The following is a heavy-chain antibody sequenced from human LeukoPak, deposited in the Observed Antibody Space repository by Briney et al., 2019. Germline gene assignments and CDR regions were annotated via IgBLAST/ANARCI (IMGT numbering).Heavy chain of an antibody. D-gene: IGHD4-17*01. J-gene: IGHJ2*01. CDR2: IYYSGST. CDR1: GGSISSSSYY. Sequence: SETLSLTCTVSGGSISSSSYYWGWIRQPPGKGLEWIGSIYYSGSTYYNPSLKSRVTISVDTSKNQFSLKLSSVTAADTAVYYCAHNYHYGDDRYFDLWGRGTLVTVSS. CDR3: AHNYHYGDDRYFDL. V-gene: IGHV4-39*01.